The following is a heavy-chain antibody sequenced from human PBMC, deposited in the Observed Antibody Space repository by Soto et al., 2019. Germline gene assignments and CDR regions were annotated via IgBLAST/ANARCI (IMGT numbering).Heavy chain of an antibody. V-gene: IGHV4-59*01. CDR2: IQVGGST. CDR1: GGSISNFY. J-gene: IGHJ4*02. D-gene: IGHD4-17*01. Sequence: SLTCTVSGGSISNFYWSWIRQPPGKGPEYIGDIQVGGSTNYNPSLESRVAISVDTSKNQFSLRLTSVTAADTAVFYCARGFGVTTNPPGHWGQGTLVTVSS. CDR3: ARGFGVTTNPPGH.